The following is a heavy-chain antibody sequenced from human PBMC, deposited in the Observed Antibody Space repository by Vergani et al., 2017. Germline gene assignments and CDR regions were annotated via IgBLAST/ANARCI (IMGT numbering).Heavy chain of an antibody. J-gene: IGHJ2*01. Sequence: EVQLVESGGGLVQPGGSLRLSCAASGFPFDDYAMHWVRQAPGKGLEWVSGINWNSDSIAYADSVKGRFTISRDNAKNSLYLQMNSLRAEDTALYYCVKDIAASGNYWYCDRWGRGTLVTVSS. CDR3: VKDIAASGNYWYCDR. V-gene: IGHV3-9*01. D-gene: IGHD6-13*01. CDR1: GFPFDDYA. CDR2: INWNSDSI.